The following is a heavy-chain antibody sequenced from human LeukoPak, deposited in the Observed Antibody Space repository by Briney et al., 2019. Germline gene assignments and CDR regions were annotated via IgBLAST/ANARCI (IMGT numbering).Heavy chain of an antibody. CDR1: GGSISSSSYY. CDR3: ARLNSGRDTAMAHFDY. V-gene: IGHV4-39*07. J-gene: IGHJ4*02. Sequence: SETLSLTCTVSGGSISSSSYYWGWIRQPPGKGLEWIGSIHYSGSTNYNPSLKSRVTISVDTSKNQFSLKLSSVTAADTAVYYCARLNSGRDTAMAHFDYWGQGTLVTVSS. D-gene: IGHD5-18*01. CDR2: IHYSGST.